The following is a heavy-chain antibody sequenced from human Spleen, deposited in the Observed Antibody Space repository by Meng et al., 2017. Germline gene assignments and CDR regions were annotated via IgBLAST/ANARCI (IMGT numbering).Heavy chain of an antibody. Sequence: GESLKISCAASGFTFSSYWMHWVRQAPGKGLVWVSRINSEGSTTTYADSVKGRFTISRDNAKNSLYLQINSMTAEDTAVYYCVRTRSGKGYGMDFWGQGTTVTVSS. D-gene: IGHD6-25*01. CDR1: GFTFSSYW. CDR3: VRTRSGKGYGMDF. V-gene: IGHV3-74*01. J-gene: IGHJ6*02. CDR2: INSEGSTT.